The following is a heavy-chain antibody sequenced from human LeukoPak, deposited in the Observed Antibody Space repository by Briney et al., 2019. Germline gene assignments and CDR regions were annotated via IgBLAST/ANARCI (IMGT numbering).Heavy chain of an antibody. CDR2: IYYSGST. V-gene: IGHV4-39*01. J-gene: IGHJ4*02. D-gene: IGHD4-17*01. CDR3: ARHQGVYGDWGLDY. CDR1: GGSVTSNSYS. Sequence: PSETLSLTCTVSGGSVTSNSYSWAWIRQPPGKGLEWIGSIYYSGSTYYNPSLKSRVTISVDTSKNQFSLKLSSVTAADTAVYYCARHQGVYGDWGLDYWGQGTLVTVSS.